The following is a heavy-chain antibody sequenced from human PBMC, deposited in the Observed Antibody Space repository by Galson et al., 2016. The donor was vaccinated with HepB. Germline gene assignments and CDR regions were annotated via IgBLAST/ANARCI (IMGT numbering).Heavy chain of an antibody. CDR1: GFTFSDAW. CDR2: IKSKTDGGTT. D-gene: IGHD3-3*01. V-gene: IGHV3-15*07. Sequence: SLRLSCAASGFTFSDAWMNWVRQAPGKGLEWVGRIKSKTDGGTTDYAAPVKGRSTISRVDSKNTLYLQMNSLKIEDTAVYYCCTETGPTNDTHSRPYDNFWSLWGVPPCYGLTVWGQGTTVTVSS. CDR3: CTETGPTNDTHSRPYDNFWSLWGVPPCYGLTV. J-gene: IGHJ6*02.